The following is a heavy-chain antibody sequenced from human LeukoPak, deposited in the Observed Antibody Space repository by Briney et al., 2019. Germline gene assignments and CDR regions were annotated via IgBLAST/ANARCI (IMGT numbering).Heavy chain of an antibody. Sequence: PGGSLRLPCAASGFTFSSYSMNWVRQAPGKGLEWVSYISSSSSTIYYADSVKGRFTISRDNAKNSLYLQMNSLRDEDTAVYYCASLPGYSSGELDYWGQGTLVTVSS. CDR1: GFTFSSYS. CDR3: ASLPGYSSGELDY. J-gene: IGHJ4*02. D-gene: IGHD6-19*01. V-gene: IGHV3-48*02. CDR2: ISSSSSTI.